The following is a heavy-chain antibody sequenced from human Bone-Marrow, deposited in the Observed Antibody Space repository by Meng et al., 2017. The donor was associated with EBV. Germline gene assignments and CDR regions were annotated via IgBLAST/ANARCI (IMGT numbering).Heavy chain of an antibody. V-gene: IGHV4-4*02. CDR1: CDSISSSKW. Sequence: QVQLEAAGQGLVTPVGILSVTCVVSCDSISSSKWWRWVRHPPGKGLEWIGEGSLWGNSRYNPSLQSRGTISVDKSNNQYALNLNSVTAADTAVYYCVRNWGYYCDSWGQGTLVTVSS. CDR2: GSLWGNS. D-gene: IGHD3-16*01. CDR3: VRNWGYYCDS. J-gene: IGHJ4*02.